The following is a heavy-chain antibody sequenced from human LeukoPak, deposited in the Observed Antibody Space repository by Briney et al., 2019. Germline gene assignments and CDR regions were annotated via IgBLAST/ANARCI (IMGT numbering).Heavy chain of an antibody. D-gene: IGHD3-16*02. Sequence: PSETLSLTCAVYGGSFSGYYWSWIRQPPGKGLEWIGEINHSGSTNYNPSLKSRVTISVDTSKNQFSLKLSSVTAADTAVYYCARGVSYYDYVWGSYRLNWFDPWGQGTLVTVSS. CDR1: GGSFSGYY. CDR2: INHSGST. J-gene: IGHJ5*02. CDR3: ARGVSYYDYVWGSYRLNWFDP. V-gene: IGHV4-34*01.